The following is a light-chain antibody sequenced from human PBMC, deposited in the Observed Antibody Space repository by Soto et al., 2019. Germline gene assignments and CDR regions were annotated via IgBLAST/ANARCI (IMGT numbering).Light chain of an antibody. Sequence: SYELTQAPSVSGAPGQTATITCGGNNIAIKSVHWYQQKPGQAPVLVVYEDGERPSGIPERFYGSNSGNTATLTITSVYGGDEADEHCQVCDSSSGHRVVFGRGTKLTVL. CDR1: NIAIKS. CDR2: EDG. CDR3: QVCDSSSGHRVV. V-gene: IGLV3-21*02. J-gene: IGLJ2*01.